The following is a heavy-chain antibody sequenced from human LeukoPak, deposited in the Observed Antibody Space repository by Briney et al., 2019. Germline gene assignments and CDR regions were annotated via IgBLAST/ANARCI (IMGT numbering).Heavy chain of an antibody. J-gene: IGHJ4*02. D-gene: IGHD2-21*01. CDR3: ARVLFRYGFMNYFDY. CDR1: GYTFTSYY. CDR2: INPSGGST. Sequence: ASVKLSCKASGYTFTSYYIHWVRQAPGQGLEWMGIINPSGGSTTYAQKFQGRVTMTRDPSTSTVYMELSSLRSEDTAVYYCARVLFRYGFMNYFDYWGQGTLVTVSS. V-gene: IGHV1-46*01.